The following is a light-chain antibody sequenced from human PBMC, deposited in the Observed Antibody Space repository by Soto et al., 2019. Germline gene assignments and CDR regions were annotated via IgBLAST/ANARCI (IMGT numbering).Light chain of an antibody. CDR2: RNN. CDR3: AAWDDSLRGVV. CDR1: LSNIGSNF. Sequence: QSVLTQPPSASGTPGQRVTISCSGSLSNIGSNFIYWYQQLPGSAPKLLINRNNERPSGVPDRFSGSKSGTSASLASSGLRSEDEADYHCAAWDDSLRGVVFGGGTKLTVL. J-gene: IGLJ2*01. V-gene: IGLV1-47*01.